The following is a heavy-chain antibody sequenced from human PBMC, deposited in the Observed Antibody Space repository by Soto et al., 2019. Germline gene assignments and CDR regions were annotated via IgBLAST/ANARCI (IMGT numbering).Heavy chain of an antibody. D-gene: IGHD3-10*01. CDR3: ARRQHGSGCVGYFDY. Sequence: QVQLVESGGGVVQPGRSLRLSCAASGFTFSSYAMHWVRQAPGKGLEWVAIISYDGSNKYYADSVKGRFTISRDNSKNTLYLQMNSLRADDTSVYYCARRQHGSGCVGYFDYWGQGSLFTVSS. CDR1: GFTFSSYA. CDR2: ISYDGSNK. V-gene: IGHV3-30-3*01. J-gene: IGHJ4*02.